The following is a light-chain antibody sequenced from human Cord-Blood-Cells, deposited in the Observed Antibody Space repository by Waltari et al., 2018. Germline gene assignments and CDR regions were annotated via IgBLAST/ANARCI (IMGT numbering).Light chain of an antibody. CDR1: QSISSY. CDR2: AAS. J-gene: IGKJ2*01. Sequence: DIQMTQSPSSLSASVGDRVTITCRASQSISSYLNWYQQKPGKAPTLLIYAASSLQSAVPSRFSGSGSGTDFTLTISSLQPEEFATYYCQQSYSTPYTFGQGTKLEIK. CDR3: QQSYSTPYT. V-gene: IGKV1-39*01.